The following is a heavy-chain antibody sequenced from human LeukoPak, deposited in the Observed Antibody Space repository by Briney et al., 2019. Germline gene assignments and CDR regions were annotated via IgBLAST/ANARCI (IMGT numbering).Heavy chain of an antibody. CDR3: ARGGSDTAMAHDY. CDR1: GFTFSNHW. Sequence: PGGSLRLSCAGSGFTFSNHWMHWVRQAPGKGLMWVSRINRDGSRTDYADSVKGRFTISRDDAKNTLYLQVNSLRAEDTAVYFCARGGSDTAMAHDYWGQGTLVTVSS. J-gene: IGHJ4*02. D-gene: IGHD5-18*01. V-gene: IGHV3-74*01. CDR2: INRDGSRT.